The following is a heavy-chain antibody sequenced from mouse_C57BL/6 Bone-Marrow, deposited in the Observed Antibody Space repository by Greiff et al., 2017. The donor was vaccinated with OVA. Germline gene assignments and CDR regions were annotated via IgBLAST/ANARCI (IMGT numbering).Heavy chain of an antibody. CDR1: GYTFTSYW. D-gene: IGHD3-2*02. CDR2: INPSNGGT. CDR3: ARSRTSGYYAMDY. V-gene: IGHV1-53*01. Sequence: VQLQQPGTELVKPGASVKLSCKASGYTFTSYWMHWVKQRPGQGLEWIGNINPSNGGTNYNEKFKSKATLTVDKSSSTAYMQLSSLTSEDSAVYYCARSRTSGYYAMDYWGQGTSVTVSS. J-gene: IGHJ4*01.